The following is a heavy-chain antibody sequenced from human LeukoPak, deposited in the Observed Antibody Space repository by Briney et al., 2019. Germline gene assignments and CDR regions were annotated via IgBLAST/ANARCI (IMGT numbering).Heavy chain of an antibody. D-gene: IGHD6-19*01. CDR1: GGSIRSYY. J-gene: IGHJ4*02. Sequence: SETLSLTCTVSGGSIRSYYWSWIRQPPGKGLEWIGYISYSGSTNYNPSLKSRVTISVDTSKNQFSLKLTSVTAADTAVYYCARATYSSGWYFLDSWGQGTLVTVSS. CDR2: ISYSGST. V-gene: IGHV4-59*01. CDR3: ARATYSSGWYFLDS.